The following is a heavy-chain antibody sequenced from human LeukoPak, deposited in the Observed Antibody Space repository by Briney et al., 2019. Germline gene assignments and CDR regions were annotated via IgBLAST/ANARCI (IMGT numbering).Heavy chain of an antibody. CDR2: IYYSGST. CDR3: ARLGLVPIVLVPAA. J-gene: IGHJ4*02. V-gene: IGHV4-39*01. Sequence: SETLCLTCTVSGGSISSSSYYWGWIRQPPGKGLEWIGSIYYSGSTYYNPSLKSRVTTSVDTSKNQFSLKLSSVTAADTAVYYCARLGLVPIVLVPAAWGEGTLVTVSS. CDR1: GGSISSSSYY. D-gene: IGHD2-2*01.